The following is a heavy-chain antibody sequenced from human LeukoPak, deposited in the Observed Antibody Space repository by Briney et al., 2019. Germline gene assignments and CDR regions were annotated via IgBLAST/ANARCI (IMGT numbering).Heavy chain of an antibody. J-gene: IGHJ3*02. CDR2: MNPNSGNT. D-gene: IGHD3-10*01. V-gene: IGHV1-8*01. CDR3: ARVWVRGIGAFDI. Sequence: ASVKVSCKASGYTFTSYDINWVRQATGQGLEWMGWMNPNSGNTGHAQKFQGRVTMTRNTSISTAYMELSSLRSEDTAVYYCARVWVRGIGAFDIWGQGTMVTVSS. CDR1: GYTFTSYD.